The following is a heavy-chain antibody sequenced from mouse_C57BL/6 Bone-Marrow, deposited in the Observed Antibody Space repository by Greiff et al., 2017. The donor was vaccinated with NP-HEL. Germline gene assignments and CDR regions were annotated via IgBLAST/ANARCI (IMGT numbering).Heavy chain of an antibody. CDR1: GYTFTSYW. CDR3: VVYYYGSSYVDDY. CDR2: IDPSDSYT. V-gene: IGHV1-59*01. Sequence: QVQLQQPGAELVRPGTSVKLSCKASGYTFTSYWMHWVKQRPGQGLEWIGVIDPSDSYTTYNQKFKGKATLTVDTSSSTAYMQISSLTSEDSAVYYCVVYYYGSSYVDDYWGQGTTLTVSS. J-gene: IGHJ2*01. D-gene: IGHD1-1*01.